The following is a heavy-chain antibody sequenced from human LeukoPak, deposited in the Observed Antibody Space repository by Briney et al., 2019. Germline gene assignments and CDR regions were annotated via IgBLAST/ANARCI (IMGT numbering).Heavy chain of an antibody. D-gene: IGHD4-23*01. J-gene: IGHJ5*02. CDR2: IYYSGST. Sequence: SETLSLTCTVSGGSISSSSYYWGWIRQPPGKGLEWIGSIYYSGSTYYNPSLKSRVTISVDTSKNQFSLKLSSVTAADTAVYYCARGGGPSNWFDPWGQGTLVTVSS. V-gene: IGHV4-39*07. CDR1: GGSISSSSYY. CDR3: ARGGGPSNWFDP.